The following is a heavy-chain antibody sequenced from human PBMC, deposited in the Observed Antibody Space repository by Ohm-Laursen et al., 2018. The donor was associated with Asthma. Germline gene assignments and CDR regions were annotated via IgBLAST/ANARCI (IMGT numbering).Heavy chain of an antibody. Sequence: GASVKVSCKASGYTFTSYAMNWVRQAPGQGLEWMGRINPNSGGTNYAQKFQGRVTMTRDTSISTAYMELSRLRSDDTAVYYCARVAYYYDSSGYYFAYWGQGTLVTVSS. D-gene: IGHD3-22*01. CDR1: GYTFTSYA. J-gene: IGHJ4*02. CDR3: ARVAYYYDSSGYYFAY. V-gene: IGHV1-2*06. CDR2: INPNSGGT.